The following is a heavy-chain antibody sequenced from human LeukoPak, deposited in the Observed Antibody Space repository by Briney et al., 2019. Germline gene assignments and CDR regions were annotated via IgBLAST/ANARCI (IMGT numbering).Heavy chain of an antibody. CDR3: ARGRGGSYYYDSSGHHYYFDY. CDR2: IYHSGST. D-gene: IGHD3-22*01. V-gene: IGHV4-4*02. CDR1: GGSISSSNW. Sequence: SETLSLTCAVSGGSISSSNWWSWVRQPPGKGLEWIGEIYHSGSTNYNPSLKSRVTISVDKSKNQSSLKLSSVTAADTAVYYCARGRGGSYYYDSSGHHYYFDYWGQGTLVTVSS. J-gene: IGHJ4*02.